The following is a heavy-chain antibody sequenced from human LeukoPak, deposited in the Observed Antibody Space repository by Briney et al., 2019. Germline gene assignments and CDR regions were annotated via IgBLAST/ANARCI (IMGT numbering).Heavy chain of an antibody. V-gene: IGHV3-23*01. D-gene: IGHD1-14*01. CDR3: AKPARTDYADY. CDR2: INGSGDKT. Sequence: GGSLRLSCAASGFTLSNYAMSWVRQAPGKGLEWVSSINGSGDKTYYADSVKGRFTISRDNSKNTLYLQMSSLRAEDTAVYYCAKPARTDYADYWGQGTLVTVSS. CDR1: GFTLSNYA. J-gene: IGHJ4*02.